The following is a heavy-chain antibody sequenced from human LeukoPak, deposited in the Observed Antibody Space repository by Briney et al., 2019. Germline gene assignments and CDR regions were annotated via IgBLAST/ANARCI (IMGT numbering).Heavy chain of an antibody. CDR1: GFTFSSYG. Sequence: GGSLRLSCAASGFTFSSYGMHWVRQAPGKGLEWVAFIRYDGSNKYYADSVKGRFTISRDNSKNTLYLQMNSLRAEDTAVYYCTSAEYSGSYEATYYFDYWGQGTLVTVSS. V-gene: IGHV3-30*02. J-gene: IGHJ4*02. CDR3: TSAEYSGSYEATYYFDY. D-gene: IGHD1-26*01. CDR2: IRYDGSNK.